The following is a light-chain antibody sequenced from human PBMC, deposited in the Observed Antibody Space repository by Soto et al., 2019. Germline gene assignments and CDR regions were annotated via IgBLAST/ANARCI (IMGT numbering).Light chain of an antibody. CDR3: SSYISSSTRV. V-gene: IGLV2-14*01. CDR1: SSDVGGYNY. J-gene: IGLJ2*01. CDR2: DVS. Sequence: QSALTQPASVSGSPGQSITISCTGTSSDVGGYNYVSWYQQHPGKAPELMIYDVSSRPSGVSNRFSGSKFGNTASLTISGLQAEYEADYYCSSYISSSTRVFGGGTKLTVL.